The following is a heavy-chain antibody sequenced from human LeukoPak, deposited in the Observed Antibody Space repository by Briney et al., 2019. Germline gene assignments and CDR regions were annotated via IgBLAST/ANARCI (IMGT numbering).Heavy chain of an antibody. CDR2: INPNSGGT. CDR1: GYTFTGYY. Sequence: GASVKVSCKASGYTFTGYYMHWVRQAPGQGLEWMGRINPNSGGTNYAQKFQGRVTMTRDTSISTAYMELSRLRSDDTAVYYCARGMGDGSGWPYYYYYMDVWGKGTTVTVSS. V-gene: IGHV1-2*06. CDR3: ARGMGDGSGWPYYYYYMDV. J-gene: IGHJ6*03. D-gene: IGHD6-19*01.